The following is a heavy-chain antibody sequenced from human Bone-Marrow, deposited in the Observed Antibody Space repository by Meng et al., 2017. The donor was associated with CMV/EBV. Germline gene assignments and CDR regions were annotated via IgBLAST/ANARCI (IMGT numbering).Heavy chain of an antibody. V-gene: IGHV1-18*01. CDR1: GYTFTSYG. Sequence: QVYLVQLGAEVKKPGASVKVSCKASGYTFTSYGISWVRQAPGQGLEWMGWISAYNGNTNYAQKLQGRVTMTTDTSTSTAYMELRSLRSDDTAVYYCARDGPFGELFLYFDYWGQGTLVTVSS. CDR2: ISAYNGNT. J-gene: IGHJ4*02. CDR3: ARDGPFGELFLYFDY. D-gene: IGHD3-10*01.